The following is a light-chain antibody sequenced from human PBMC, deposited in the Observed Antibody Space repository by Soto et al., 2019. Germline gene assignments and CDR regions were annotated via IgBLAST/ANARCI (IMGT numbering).Light chain of an antibody. CDR2: ESD. CDR1: FSNIGNNY. Sequence: QSVLTQPPSVSAAPEQRVTISCSGSFSNIGNNYVSWYQQVPGTAPKLLIYESDKRPSGVPDRFSGSKSGTSATLGITGLQTGDEADYYCGTWDSSLSGYVVFGGGTKLTVL. V-gene: IGLV1-51*02. J-gene: IGLJ2*01. CDR3: GTWDSSLSGYVV.